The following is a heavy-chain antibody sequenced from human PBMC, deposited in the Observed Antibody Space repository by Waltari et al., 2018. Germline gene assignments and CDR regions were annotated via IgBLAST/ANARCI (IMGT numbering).Heavy chain of an antibody. CDR2: IIPICGKA. J-gene: IGHJ4*02. CDR3: ATKKGYSSSSFDY. D-gene: IGHD6-6*01. Sequence: QVQLVQSGAEVKKPGSSVKVSFKASGGTFSSYAISWVRQSTGQGLEWMGGIIPICGKANYAQKFQGRVTITADESTSTAYMELSSLRSEDTAVYYCATKKGYSSSSFDYWGQGTLVTVSS. CDR1: GGTFSSYA. V-gene: IGHV1-69*01.